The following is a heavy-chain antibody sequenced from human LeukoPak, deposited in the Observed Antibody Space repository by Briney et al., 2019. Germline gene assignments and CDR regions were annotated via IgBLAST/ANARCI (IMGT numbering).Heavy chain of an antibody. CDR2: ISGSGGST. D-gene: IGHD2-2*01. Sequence: GGSLRLSCAASGFTFSSYGMSWVRQAPGKGLEWVSAISGSGGSTYYADSVKGRFTISGDNSKNTLYLQMNSLRAEDTAVYYCAKDPRYCSSTSCYEYWGQGALVTVSS. CDR1: GFTFSSYG. J-gene: IGHJ4*02. CDR3: AKDPRYCSSTSCYEY. V-gene: IGHV3-23*01.